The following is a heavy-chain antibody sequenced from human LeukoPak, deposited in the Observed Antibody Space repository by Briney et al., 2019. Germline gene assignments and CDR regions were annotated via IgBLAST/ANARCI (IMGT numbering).Heavy chain of an antibody. CDR2: ISGSGGST. Sequence: GGSLRLSCVASGFTFSDHYMDWVRQAPGKGLEWVSAISGSGGSTYYADYVKGRFTISRDNSKNTLYLQMNSLRAEDTAVYYCAKGSSPLEVMVYASDYWGQGTLVTVSS. V-gene: IGHV3-23*01. J-gene: IGHJ4*02. CDR1: GFTFSDHY. D-gene: IGHD2-8*01. CDR3: AKGSSPLEVMVYASDY.